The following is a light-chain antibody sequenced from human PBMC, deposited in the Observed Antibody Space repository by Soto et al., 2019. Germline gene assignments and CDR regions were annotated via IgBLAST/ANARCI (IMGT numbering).Light chain of an antibody. CDR1: RSVSAY. J-gene: IGKJ1*01. CDR3: LQYNNWPWT. CDR2: DAS. V-gene: IGKV3-15*01. Sequence: VMTQSPATLSVSPGDRATLSCRASRSVSAYLAWYQQKPGQAPRPLLYDASPRATGIPARFSGSGSGTASTLTSSSRQAEDFAVYYCLQYNNWPWTFGLGTKVEIK.